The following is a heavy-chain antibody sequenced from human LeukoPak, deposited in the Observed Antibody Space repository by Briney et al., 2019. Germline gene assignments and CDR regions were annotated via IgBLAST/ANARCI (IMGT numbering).Heavy chain of an antibody. J-gene: IGHJ4*02. Sequence: PGGSLRLSCAASGFTFSRYDVSWVRQAPGKGLEWVSGISDTGESTYYVDSVKGRFTISRDNSKNTLYLQMNSLRAEDTAVYHCAKERMETTADFDYWGQGTLVTVSS. CDR1: GFTFSRYD. CDR3: AKERMETTADFDY. V-gene: IGHV3-23*01. CDR2: ISDTGEST. D-gene: IGHD4-17*01.